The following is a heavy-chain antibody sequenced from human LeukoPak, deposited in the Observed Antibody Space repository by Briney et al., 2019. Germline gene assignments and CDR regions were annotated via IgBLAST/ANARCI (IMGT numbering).Heavy chain of an antibody. CDR1: GGSISSYY. CDR2: IYYSGST. CDR3: ARGKLSGIAARPRSYYFDY. D-gene: IGHD6-6*01. V-gene: IGHV4-59*12. J-gene: IGHJ4*02. Sequence: NASETLSLTCTVSGGSISSYYWSWIRQPPGKGLEWIGYIYYSGSTNYNPSLKSRVTISVDTSKNQFSLKLSSVTAADTAVYYCARGKLSGIAARPRSYYFDYWGQGTLVTVSS.